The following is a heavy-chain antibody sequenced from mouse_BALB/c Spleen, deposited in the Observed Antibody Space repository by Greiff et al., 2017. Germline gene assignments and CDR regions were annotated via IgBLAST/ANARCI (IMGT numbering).Heavy chain of an antibody. CDR1: GYSFTGYY. Sequence: EVKLQESGPELVKPGASVKISCKASGYSFTGYYMHWVKQSHVKSLEWIGRINPYNGATSYNQNFKDKASLTVDKSSSTAYMELHSLTSEDSAVYYCARSRGGPLAYWGQGTTLTVSS. CDR2: INPYNGAT. D-gene: IGHD1-1*02. V-gene: IGHV1-31*01. J-gene: IGHJ2*01. CDR3: ARSRGGPLAY.